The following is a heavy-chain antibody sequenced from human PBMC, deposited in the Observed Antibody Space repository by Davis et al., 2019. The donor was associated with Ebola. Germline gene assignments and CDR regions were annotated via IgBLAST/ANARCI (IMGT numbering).Heavy chain of an antibody. D-gene: IGHD1-26*01. Sequence: PGGSLRLSCKGSGYSFTSYWIGWVRQMPGKGLEWMGIIYPGDSNTRYSPSFQGQVTISADKSINTAYLQWSSLKASDTAMYYCARMYSGRYYFSYWGQGTLVTVSS. CDR3: ARMYSGRYYFSY. CDR2: IYPGDSNT. CDR1: GYSFTSYW. J-gene: IGHJ4*02. V-gene: IGHV5-51*01.